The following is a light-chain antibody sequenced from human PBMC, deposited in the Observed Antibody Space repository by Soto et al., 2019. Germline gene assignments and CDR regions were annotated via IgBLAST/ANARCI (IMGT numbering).Light chain of an antibody. CDR3: QQYNNWPRT. Sequence: EIVMTQSPATLSVSPGERATLSCRASQSVSGNLAWYQQKPGQAPRLLIYGASSRATGIPDRFRGSGSGTEFTLTISSLQSEDFAVYYCQQYNNWPRTFGQGTKVEI. CDR1: QSVSGN. J-gene: IGKJ1*01. CDR2: GAS. V-gene: IGKV3-15*01.